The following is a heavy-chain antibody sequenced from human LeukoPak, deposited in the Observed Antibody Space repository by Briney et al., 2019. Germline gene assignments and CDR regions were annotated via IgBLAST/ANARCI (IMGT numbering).Heavy chain of an antibody. J-gene: IGHJ4*02. V-gene: IGHV1-2*02. CDR3: ARGNSWYLDY. D-gene: IGHD5-24*01. CDR2: INPTSGGT. Sequence: ASVKVPCKASGYTFTAYYMHWVRQAPGQGLEWMGWINPTSGGTNYAQNFQGRVTMTRDTSITTTYMELSSLTSDDTAVYFCARGNSWYLDYWGQGTLVTVSS. CDR1: GYTFTAYY.